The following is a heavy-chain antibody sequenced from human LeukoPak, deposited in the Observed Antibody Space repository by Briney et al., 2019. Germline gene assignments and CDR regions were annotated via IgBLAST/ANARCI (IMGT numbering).Heavy chain of an antibody. D-gene: IGHD6-19*01. CDR3: ARGFRSSVASNGFDP. CDR2: NYTSGST. CDR1: GGSISSYY. J-gene: IGHJ5*02. V-gene: IGHV4-4*07. Sequence: SETLSLTCTVSGGSISSYYWSWIRQPAGKGLEWIGRNYTSGSTNYNPSLKSRVTMSVDTSNNQFSRKLSSVTAADTAVYYCARGFRSSVASNGFDPWGQGTLVTVSS.